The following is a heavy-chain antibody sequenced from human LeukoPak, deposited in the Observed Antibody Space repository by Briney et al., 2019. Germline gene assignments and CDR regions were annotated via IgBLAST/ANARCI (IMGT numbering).Heavy chain of an antibody. CDR2: IYYSGST. CDR3: AREHHCSSTSCYEFYY. J-gene: IGHJ4*02. Sequence: SQTLSLTCTVSGGSISSGDYYWSWIRQPPGKGLEWIGYIYYSGSTYYNPSLKSRVTISVDTSKNQFSLKLSSVTAADTAVYYCAREHHCSSTSCYEFYYCGQGTLVTVSS. CDR1: GGSISSGDYY. D-gene: IGHD2-2*01. V-gene: IGHV4-30-4*01.